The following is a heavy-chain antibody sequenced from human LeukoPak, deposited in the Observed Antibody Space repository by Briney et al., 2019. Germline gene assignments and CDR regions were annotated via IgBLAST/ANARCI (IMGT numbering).Heavy chain of an antibody. CDR3: ASEDNRSY. Sequence: ASVKVSCKASGYTFTDYYLHWVGQAPGQGLEWMGSINPDSGGTKYAQNFQGRVTMTRDTSISTAYMELSSLRFDDTGVYYCASEDNRSYWGQGTLVTVSS. D-gene: IGHD5-24*01. CDR1: GYTFTDYY. V-gene: IGHV1-2*02. CDR2: INPDSGGT. J-gene: IGHJ4*02.